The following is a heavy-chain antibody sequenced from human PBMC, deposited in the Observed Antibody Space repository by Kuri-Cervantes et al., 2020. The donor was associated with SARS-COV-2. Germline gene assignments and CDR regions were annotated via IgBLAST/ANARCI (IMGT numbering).Heavy chain of an antibody. CDR1: GGTFSSYA. CDR3: ASLGDAGDLSPPFDY. D-gene: IGHD3-16*01. V-gene: IGHV1-69*01. CDR2: IIPIFGTA. Sequence: KISCKASGGTFSSYAISWVRQAPGQGLEWMGGIIPIFGTANYAQKFQGRVTITADESTSTAYMELSSLRSEDTAVYYCASLGDAGDLSPPFDYWGQGTLVTVSS. J-gene: IGHJ4*02.